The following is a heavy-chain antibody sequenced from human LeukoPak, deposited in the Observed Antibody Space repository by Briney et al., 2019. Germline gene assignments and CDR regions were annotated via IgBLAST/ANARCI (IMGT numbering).Heavy chain of an antibody. Sequence: HPGGSLRLSCAASGFTVSGNYMSWVRQAPGKGLEWVSAIYSGGSTYYADSVKGRFTISRDNSKNTVYLQMNSLRAEDTAVYYCAREVPSGRYAYWGQGTLVTVSS. J-gene: IGHJ4*02. D-gene: IGHD1-26*01. CDR3: AREVPSGRYAY. CDR1: GFTVSGNY. CDR2: IYSGGST. V-gene: IGHV3-53*01.